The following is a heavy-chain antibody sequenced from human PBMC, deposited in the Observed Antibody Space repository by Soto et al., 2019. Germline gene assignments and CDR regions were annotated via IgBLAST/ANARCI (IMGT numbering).Heavy chain of an antibody. CDR2: IKIKTDGGTT. CDR1: GFTFSNAW. V-gene: IGHV3-15*01. Sequence: GGSLRLSCAASGFTFSNAWMSWVRQAPEKGLEWVGRIKIKTDGGTTDYAAPVKGRFTISRDDSKNTLYLQMNSLKTEDTAVYYCTTPNMTQANWGQGTLVTVSS. CDR3: TTPNMTQAN. J-gene: IGHJ4*02.